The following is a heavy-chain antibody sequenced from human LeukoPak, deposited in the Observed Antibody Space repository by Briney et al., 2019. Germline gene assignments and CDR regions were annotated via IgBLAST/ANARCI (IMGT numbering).Heavy chain of an antibody. Sequence: GGSLRLSCAASRFTFSHYWMHWVRQAPGKGLVWVSHINSDGSSTTYADSVKGRFTISRDNAKNTLYLQMDSLRAEDTAVYYCARDPGPGDYWGHGTLVTVSS. CDR1: RFTFSHYW. J-gene: IGHJ4*01. D-gene: IGHD1-1*01. V-gene: IGHV3-74*01. CDR3: ARDPGPGDY. CDR2: INSDGSST.